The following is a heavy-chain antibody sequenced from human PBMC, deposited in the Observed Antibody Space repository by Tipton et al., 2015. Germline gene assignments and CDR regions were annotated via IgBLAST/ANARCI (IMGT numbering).Heavy chain of an antibody. CDR3: ARDSGVAVAGLEPDY. CDR1: GGSFNKYA. D-gene: IGHD6-19*01. V-gene: IGHV1-69*11. CDR2: IIPTLDTA. Sequence: QLVQSGAEVKKPGSSVKVSCKASGGSFNKYAISWVRQAPGQGLEWIGRIIPTLDTAVYAQRFQGRITITADESTSTAYMELTSLRSEDTAVYYCARDSGVAVAGLEPDYWGQGTLVTVSS. J-gene: IGHJ4*02.